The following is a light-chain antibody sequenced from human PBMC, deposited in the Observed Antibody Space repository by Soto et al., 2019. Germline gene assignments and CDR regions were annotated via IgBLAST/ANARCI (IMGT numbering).Light chain of an antibody. J-gene: IGLJ1*01. CDR1: SSNIGAGYD. CDR2: GNR. CDR3: QAYDSSLTGSYV. V-gene: IGLV1-40*01. Sequence: VLTQPPSVSGAPGQTVTISCTGKSSNIGAGYDVHWYQQYPGTAPKPLIYGNRNRPSGVPDRFSGSKSGTSASLAIIGLRAEDEADYYCQAYDSSLTGSYVFGTGTKVTVL.